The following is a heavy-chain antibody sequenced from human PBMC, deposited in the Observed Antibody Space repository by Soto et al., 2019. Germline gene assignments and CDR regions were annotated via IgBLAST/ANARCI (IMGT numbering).Heavy chain of an antibody. J-gene: IGHJ5*02. V-gene: IGHV4-31*03. CDR1: GGSISSGGYY. Sequence: QVQLQESGPGLVKPSQTLSLTCTVSGGSISSGGYYWSWIRQHPGKGPEWIGYVYYSGSTYYNPSLKSRVTMSVDTSKNQFSLKLSYVTAADTAVYYCASGFYTVTNWFDPWGQGTLVTVSS. CDR3: ASGFYTVTNWFDP. CDR2: VYYSGST. D-gene: IGHD4-17*01.